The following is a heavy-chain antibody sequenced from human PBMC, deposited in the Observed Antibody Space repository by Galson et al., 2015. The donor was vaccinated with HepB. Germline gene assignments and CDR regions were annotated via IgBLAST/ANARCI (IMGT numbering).Heavy chain of an antibody. D-gene: IGHD6-13*01. CDR1: GYSFTSYW. V-gene: IGHV5-51*01. Sequence: QSGAEVKKPGESLKISCKGSGYSFTSYWIGWVRQMPGKGLEWMGIIYPGDSDTRYSPSFQGQVTISADKSISTAYLQWSSLKASDTAMYYCARFRQQLVLVSFSVGMYGMDVWGQGTTVTVSS. CDR3: ARFRQQLVLVSFSVGMYGMDV. J-gene: IGHJ6*02. CDR2: IYPGDSDT.